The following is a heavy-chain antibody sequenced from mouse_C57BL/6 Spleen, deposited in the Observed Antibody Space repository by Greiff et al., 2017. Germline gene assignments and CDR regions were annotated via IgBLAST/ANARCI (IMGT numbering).Heavy chain of an antibody. CDR1: GYTFTDYE. D-gene: IGHD2-13*01. V-gene: IGHV1-15*01. CDR3: TRGDYGNAMDY. Sequence: QVQLKQSGAELVRPGASVTLSCKASGYTFTDYEMHWVKQTPVHGLEWIGAIDPETGGTAYNQKFKGKAILTADKSSSTAYMELRSLTSEDSAVYYCTRGDYGNAMDYWGQGTSVTVSS. J-gene: IGHJ4*01. CDR2: IDPETGGT.